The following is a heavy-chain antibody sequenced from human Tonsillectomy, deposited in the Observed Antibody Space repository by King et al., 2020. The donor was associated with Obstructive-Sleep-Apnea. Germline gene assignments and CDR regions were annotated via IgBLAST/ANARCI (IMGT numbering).Heavy chain of an antibody. J-gene: IGHJ2*01. D-gene: IGHD6-13*01. V-gene: IGHV4-4*07. CDR1: GGSISTYY. Sequence: VQLQESGPGLVKPSETLSLTCTVSGGSISTYYWTWIRQPAEKGLEWIVRISASGNTNYNPSLKSRVTMSVDTSKSHFSLNLTSVTAADTAVYYCAREGGVSRYFDLWGRGTLVSVSS. CDR2: ISASGNT. CDR3: AREGGVSRYFDL.